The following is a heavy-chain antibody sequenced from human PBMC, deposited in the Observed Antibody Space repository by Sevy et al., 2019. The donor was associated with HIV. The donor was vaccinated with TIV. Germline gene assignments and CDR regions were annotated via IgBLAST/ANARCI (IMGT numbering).Heavy chain of an antibody. CDR1: GFTFSSYW. CDR2: IKQDGGER. Sequence: GGSLRLSCAASGFTFSSYWMSWVRQAPGKGLEWVANIKQDGGERYYVDSVKGRFTISRDNTKNSLYLQMDSLRVEDTAEYYCVRGGQRFDYWGQGTLVTVSS. J-gene: IGHJ4*02. CDR3: VRGGQRFDY. V-gene: IGHV3-7*01. D-gene: IGHD6-25*01.